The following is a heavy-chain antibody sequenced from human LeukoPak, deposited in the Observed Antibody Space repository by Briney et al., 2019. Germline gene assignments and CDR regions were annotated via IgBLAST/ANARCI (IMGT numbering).Heavy chain of an antibody. CDR2: IYYSGST. CDR3: ARMGSYCSGGSCYVWFDP. V-gene: IGHV4-59*01. J-gene: IGHJ5*02. CDR1: GGSISSYY. D-gene: IGHD2-15*01. Sequence: SETPSLTCTVSGGSISSYYWSWIRQPPGKGLEWIGYIYYSGSTNYNPSLKSRVTISVDTSKNQFSLKLSSVTAADTAVYYCARMGSYCSGGSCYVWFDPWGQGTLVTVSS.